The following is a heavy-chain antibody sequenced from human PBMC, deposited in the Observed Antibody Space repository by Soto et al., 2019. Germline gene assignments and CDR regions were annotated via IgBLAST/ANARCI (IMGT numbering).Heavy chain of an antibody. Sequence: ASVKVSCKASGYTFTGYYMHWVRQAPGQGLEWMGWVNPNSGGTNYAQKFQGWATMTRDTSISTAYMELSRLRSDDTAVYYCARGGTMVRGVMGALEIWGQGTMGTVS. D-gene: IGHD3-10*01. J-gene: IGHJ3*02. CDR1: GYTFTGYY. CDR3: ARGGTMVRGVMGALEI. CDR2: VNPNSGGT. V-gene: IGHV1-2*04.